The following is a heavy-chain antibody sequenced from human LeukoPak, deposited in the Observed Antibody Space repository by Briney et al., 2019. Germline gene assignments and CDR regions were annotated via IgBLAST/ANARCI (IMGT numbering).Heavy chain of an antibody. J-gene: IGHJ5*02. CDR3: ARGLDP. CDR1: GFTFSSYS. V-gene: IGHV3-48*02. CDR2: ISSGGGTI. Sequence: GGSLRLPCAASGFTFSSYSMNWVRQAPGKGLEWVSYISSGGGTIYYAESVKGRFTISRDNAKNSLYLQMNSLRDEDTAVYFCARGLDPWGQGTLVTVSS.